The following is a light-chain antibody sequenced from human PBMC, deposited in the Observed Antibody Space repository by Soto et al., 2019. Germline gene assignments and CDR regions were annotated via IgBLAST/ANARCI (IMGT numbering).Light chain of an antibody. Sequence: DIQMTQSPSTLSASVGDRVTITCRASQSISSWLAWYQQKPGKAPKLLIYDASSLESGVPSRFSGSGSGTELSLTISCLQPDEFATYYSKKYNSYPWTFGQGTRLKIK. J-gene: IGKJ1*01. CDR3: KKYNSYPWT. CDR1: QSISSW. CDR2: DAS. V-gene: IGKV1-5*01.